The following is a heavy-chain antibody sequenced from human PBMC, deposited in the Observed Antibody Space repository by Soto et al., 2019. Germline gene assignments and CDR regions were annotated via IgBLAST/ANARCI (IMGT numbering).Heavy chain of an antibody. J-gene: IGHJ5*02. D-gene: IGHD3-10*01. CDR3: ARAGVRKTTWFLAPIDP. V-gene: IGHV3-21*01. CDR2: ISSSSSYI. CDR1: GFTFSSYS. Sequence: PGGSLRLSCAASGFTFSSYSMNWVRQAPGKGLEWVSSISSSSSYIYYADSVKGRFTISRDNAKNSLYLQMNSLRAEDTAVYYCARAGVRKTTWFLAPIDPWGQGTLVTVPQ.